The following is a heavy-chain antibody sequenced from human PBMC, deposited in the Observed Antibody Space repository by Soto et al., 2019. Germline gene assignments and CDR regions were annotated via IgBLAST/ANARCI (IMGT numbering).Heavy chain of an antibody. J-gene: IGHJ4*02. CDR2: AKRKAAGGAI. CDR3: TTGYGSDWYG. V-gene: IGHV3-15*01. CDR1: RITLDSAW. Sequence: EVQLVESGGGLVKPGGSLRLSCAASRITLDSAWVNWVRQAPGKGLEWVAQAKRKAAGGAIDYAAPVKGRFIISRDDSKNMAYLQMNSLKIEDTALYYCTTGYGSDWYGWGQGTLVTVSS. D-gene: IGHD6-19*01.